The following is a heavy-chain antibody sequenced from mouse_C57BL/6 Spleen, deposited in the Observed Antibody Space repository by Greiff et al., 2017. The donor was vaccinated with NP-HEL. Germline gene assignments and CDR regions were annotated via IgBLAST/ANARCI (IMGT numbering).Heavy chain of an antibody. D-gene: IGHD1-1*01. J-gene: IGHJ2*01. CDR1: GYTFTSYW. Sequence: QVQLQQPGAELVRPGSSVKLSCKASGYTFTSYWMHWVKQRPIQGLEWIGNIDPSDSETHYNQKFKDKATLTVDKSSSTAYMQLSSLTSEDSAVYYCASRKYYGSQYYFDYWGQGTTLTVSS. CDR3: ASRKYYGSQYYFDY. V-gene: IGHV1-52*01. CDR2: IDPSDSET.